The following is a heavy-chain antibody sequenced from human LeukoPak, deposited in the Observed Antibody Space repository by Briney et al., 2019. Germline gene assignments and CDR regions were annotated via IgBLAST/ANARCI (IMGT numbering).Heavy chain of an antibody. CDR2: IYYSGST. CDR3: ARDMGYSSRWYLGY. D-gene: IGHD6-13*01. Sequence: SETLSLTCTVSGGSISSYYWSWIRQPPGNGLEWIGYIYYSGSTNYNPSLKSRVTISVDTSKNQFSLKLSSVTAADTAVYYCARDMGYSSRWYLGYWGQGTLVTVSS. J-gene: IGHJ4*02. V-gene: IGHV4-59*01. CDR1: GGSISSYY.